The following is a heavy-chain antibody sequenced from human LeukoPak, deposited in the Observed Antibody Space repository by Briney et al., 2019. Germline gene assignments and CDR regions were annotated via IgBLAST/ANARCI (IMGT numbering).Heavy chain of an antibody. J-gene: IGHJ3*02. D-gene: IGHD3-10*01. Sequence: ASVKVSCKASGYIFTGYYMHWVRQAPGQGLEWMGWINPNSGDTNYAQKFQGRVTMTRDTSISTANMELRRLSSDDTAVYYCARAHYLNDAFDIWGQGTVVTVSS. V-gene: IGHV1-2*02. CDR3: ARAHYLNDAFDI. CDR2: INPNSGDT. CDR1: GYIFTGYY.